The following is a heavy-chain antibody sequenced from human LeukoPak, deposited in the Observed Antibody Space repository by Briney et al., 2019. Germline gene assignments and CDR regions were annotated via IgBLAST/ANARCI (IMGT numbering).Heavy chain of an antibody. CDR2: ISSSSSTI. CDR1: GFTFSSYS. J-gene: IGHJ4*02. CDR3: ASSRDDSSGSDPIDY. V-gene: IGHV3-48*01. D-gene: IGHD3-22*01. Sequence: GGSLRLSCAASGFTFSSYSMNWVRQAPGKGLEWVSYISSSSSTIYYADSVKGRFIISRDNAKNSLYLQMNSLRAEDTAVYYCASSRDDSSGSDPIDYWGQGTLVTVSS.